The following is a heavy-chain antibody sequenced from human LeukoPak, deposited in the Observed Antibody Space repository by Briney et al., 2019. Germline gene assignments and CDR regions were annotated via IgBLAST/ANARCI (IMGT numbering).Heavy chain of an antibody. Sequence: SETLSLTCAVYGGSFSGYYWSWIRQPPGKGLEWIGEINHSGSTNYNPSLKSRVTISVDTSKNQFSLKLSSVTAADTAVYYCARVGTTVTTSLRYWGQGTLVTVSS. J-gene: IGHJ4*02. CDR2: INHSGST. CDR3: ARVGTTVTTSLRY. V-gene: IGHV4-34*01. CDR1: GGSFSGYY. D-gene: IGHD4-17*01.